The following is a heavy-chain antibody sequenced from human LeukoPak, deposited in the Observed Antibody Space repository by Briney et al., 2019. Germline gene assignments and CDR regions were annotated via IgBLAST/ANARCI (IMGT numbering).Heavy chain of an antibody. V-gene: IGHV4-30-4*01. D-gene: IGHD3-3*01. CDR3: AREGRDFWSGSRGWFDP. Sequence: PSQTLSLTCSVSGASITSDDYYWSWIRQPPGKGLEWIGYIHYSGSTVYNPSLKSRVTISVDTSKNQFSLRLNSVAVADTAVYYCAREGRDFWSGSRGWFDPWGQGTLVTVSS. CDR1: GASITSDDYY. J-gene: IGHJ5*02. CDR2: IHYSGST.